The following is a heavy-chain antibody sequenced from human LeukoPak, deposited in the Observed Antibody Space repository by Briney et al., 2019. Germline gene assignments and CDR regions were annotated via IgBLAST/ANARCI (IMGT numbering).Heavy chain of an antibody. J-gene: IGHJ4*02. CDR3: ARGRWGSGYYFDY. CDR1: VFPLKPLW. CDR2: IKHDGSEK. D-gene: IGHD6-25*01. V-gene: IGHV3-7*01. Sequence: PGLSLSLLHAVWVFPLKPLWVMWATGAPRKGRVEGGNIKHDGSEKYYVDSVKGRFTISRDNAKNSLYLQMSSLRAEDTAAYYCARGRWGSGYYFDYWGQGTLVTVSS.